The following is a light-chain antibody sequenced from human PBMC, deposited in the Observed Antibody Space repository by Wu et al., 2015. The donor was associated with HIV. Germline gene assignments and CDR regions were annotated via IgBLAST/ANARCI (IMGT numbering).Light chain of an antibody. CDR2: GAS. CDR1: QSISANY. CDR3: QQYSNSPRT. Sequence: EIVLAQSPVTLSLSPGERATLSCRASQSISANYLAWYQQRPGQAPRLLIYGASSRAPGIPERFSGSGSGTDFTLTISRLEAEDFAVYYCQQYSNSPRTFGGGTKVEIK. J-gene: IGKJ4*01. V-gene: IGKV3-20*01.